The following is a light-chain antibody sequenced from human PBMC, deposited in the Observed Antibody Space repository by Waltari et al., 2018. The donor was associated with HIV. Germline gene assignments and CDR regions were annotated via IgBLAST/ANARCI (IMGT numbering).Light chain of an antibody. CDR2: KAS. CDR3: QQYSTFPGT. CDR1: QTISDW. J-gene: IGKJ1*01. Sequence: EIKMTQTPSALSASVGDRVTITCRASQTISDWLAWYQQRPGTAPKLLIFKASGLESGVPSRFSGSLSGTEFTLTISSLQPDDLATYYCQQYSTFPGTFGQGTKVEI. V-gene: IGKV1-5*03.